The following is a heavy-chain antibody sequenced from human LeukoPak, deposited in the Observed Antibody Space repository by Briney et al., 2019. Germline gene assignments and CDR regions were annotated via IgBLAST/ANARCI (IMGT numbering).Heavy chain of an antibody. CDR2: ISSIGSTI. Sequence: GGSLRLSCAASGFTFSSYEMNWVRQAPGKGLDWVSYISSIGSTIYYADSVKGRFTISRDNAKNSLYLQMNSLRAEDTAVYYCARVRYSPTTAYGMDVWGQGTTVTVSS. CDR3: ARVRYSPTTAYGMDV. J-gene: IGHJ6*02. CDR1: GFTFSSYE. D-gene: IGHD2-15*01. V-gene: IGHV3-48*03.